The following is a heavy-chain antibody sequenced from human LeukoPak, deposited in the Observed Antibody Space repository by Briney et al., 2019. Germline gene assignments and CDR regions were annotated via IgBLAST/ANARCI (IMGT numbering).Heavy chain of an antibody. CDR3: ARDETGY. CDR2: INSDGSST. V-gene: IGHV3-74*01. Sequence: GGSLRLSCAASGFXFSSSWMHWVRQAPGKGLLWVSRINSDGSSTSYADSVKGRFTISRDNARNTLYLQMNSLRAEDTAVYYCARDETGYWGQGTLVTVSS. CDR1: GFXFSSSW. J-gene: IGHJ4*02.